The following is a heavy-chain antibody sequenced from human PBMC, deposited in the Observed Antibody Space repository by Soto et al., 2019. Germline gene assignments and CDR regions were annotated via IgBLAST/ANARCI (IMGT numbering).Heavy chain of an antibody. D-gene: IGHD3-16*02. CDR3: AKVVGWSYRPGALYYFDY. CDR1: GFTFSSYA. J-gene: IGHJ4*02. Sequence: GSLRLSCAASGFTFSSYAMSWVRQAPGKGLEWVSAISGSGGSTYYADSVKGRFTISRDNSKNTLYLQMNSLRAEDTAVYYCAKVVGWSYRPGALYYFDYWGQGTLVTVYS. CDR2: ISGSGGST. V-gene: IGHV3-23*01.